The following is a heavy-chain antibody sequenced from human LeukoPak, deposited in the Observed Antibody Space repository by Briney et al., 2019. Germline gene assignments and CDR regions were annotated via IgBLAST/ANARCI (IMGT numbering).Heavy chain of an antibody. V-gene: IGHV3-7*01. Sequence: GGSLRLSCAASGFTFSTYNMNWVRQAPGKGLEWVANIKQDGTEKYYVDSVKGRFTISRDNAKNSLYLQMNSLRVEDTAVYYCAKVAKYYYGSETYYFFEHWGQGTPVTASS. D-gene: IGHD3-10*01. CDR1: GFTFSTYN. CDR2: IKQDGTEK. J-gene: IGHJ4*02. CDR3: AKVAKYYYGSETYYFFEH.